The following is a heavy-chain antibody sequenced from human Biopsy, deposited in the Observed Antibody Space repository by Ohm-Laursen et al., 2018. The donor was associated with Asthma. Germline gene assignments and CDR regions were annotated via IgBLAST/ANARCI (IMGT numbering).Heavy chain of an antibody. CDR3: ARGYSGSDRIVYYYSGLEV. J-gene: IGHJ6*02. V-gene: IGHV1-69*13. Sequence: AASVKVSCKVSGDSFSNYAISWVRQAPGQGLEWMGGLIPVLGTPDHAQMFEGRVTITADESTSTAYMELSSLSSEDTAVYYCARGYSGSDRIVYYYSGLEVWGQGTMVTVSS. CDR2: LIPVLGTP. CDR1: GDSFSNYA. D-gene: IGHD5-12*01.